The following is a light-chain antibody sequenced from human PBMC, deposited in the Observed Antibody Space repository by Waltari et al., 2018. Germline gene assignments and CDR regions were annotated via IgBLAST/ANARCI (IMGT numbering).Light chain of an antibody. V-gene: IGKV3-15*01. CDR2: GVS. CDR3: SQYNDWPYT. J-gene: IGKJ2*01. CDR1: QRFTRK. Sequence: EIVMTQSPATLSVSPGDRATLSCRARQRFTRKLSWYQQKPGQVPRLLIYGVSTRATGIPARFSGSGSGTEFTLTISSLQSEDSAVYYCSQYNDWPYTFGQGTKLELQ.